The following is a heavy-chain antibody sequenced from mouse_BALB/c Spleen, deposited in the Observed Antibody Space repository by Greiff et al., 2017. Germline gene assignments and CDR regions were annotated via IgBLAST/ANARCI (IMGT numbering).Heavy chain of an antibody. CDR3: ARYPYYSGSSYYAMDY. CDR2: ISSGSSTI. J-gene: IGHJ4*01. Sequence: EVQGVESGGGLVQPGGSRKLSCAASGFTFSSFGMHWVRQAPEKGLEWVAYISSGSSTIYYAATVKGRFTISRDNPKNTLFLQMTSLRSEDTAMYYCARYPYYSGSSYYAMDYWGQGTSVTVSS. CDR1: GFTFSSFG. V-gene: IGHV5-17*02. D-gene: IGHD1-1*01.